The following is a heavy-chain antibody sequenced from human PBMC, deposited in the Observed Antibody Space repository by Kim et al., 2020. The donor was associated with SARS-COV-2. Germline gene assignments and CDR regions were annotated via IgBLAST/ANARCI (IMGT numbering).Heavy chain of an antibody. CDR2: ISLSSGCT. J-gene: IGHJ4*02. D-gene: IGHD6-25*01. Sequence: GGSLRLSCAASGFTFSDYYMNWIRQAPGKGLEWVSCISLSSGCTSYADSVKGRFTISRDNAKNSLYLQMNSLRAEDTAVYYCARDRTTSSGDYWGQGTLVTVSS. CDR3: ARDRTTSSGDY. CDR1: GFTFSDYY. V-gene: IGHV3-11*05.